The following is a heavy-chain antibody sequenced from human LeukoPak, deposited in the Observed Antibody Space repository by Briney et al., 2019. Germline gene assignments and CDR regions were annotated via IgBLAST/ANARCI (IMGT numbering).Heavy chain of an antibody. Sequence: GGSLRLSCAASGFTFSSYSMNWVRQAPGKGVEWVSHISSSSSTIYYADSVKGRFTISRDNAKNSLYLQMNSLRAEDTAVYYCAKDACSGGSCYWFDPWGQGTLVTVSS. D-gene: IGHD2-15*01. V-gene: IGHV3-48*01. CDR2: ISSSSSTI. CDR1: GFTFSSYS. J-gene: IGHJ5*02. CDR3: AKDACSGGSCYWFDP.